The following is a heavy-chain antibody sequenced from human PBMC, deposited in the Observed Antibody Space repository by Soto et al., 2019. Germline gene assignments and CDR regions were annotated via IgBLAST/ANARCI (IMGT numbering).Heavy chain of an antibody. V-gene: IGHV1-69*12. CDR1: GGTFSSYA. D-gene: IGHD3-10*01. J-gene: IGHJ6*02. Sequence: QVQLVQSGAEVKKPGSSVKVSCKASGGTFSSYAINWVRQAPGQGLEWMGGIIPIFGTADYAQKFQGRVTITADESTSTAYMELSSLRSEDTAVYYCASNGFGETYYYGMDVWGQGTTVIVSS. CDR2: IIPIFGTA. CDR3: ASNGFGETYYYGMDV.